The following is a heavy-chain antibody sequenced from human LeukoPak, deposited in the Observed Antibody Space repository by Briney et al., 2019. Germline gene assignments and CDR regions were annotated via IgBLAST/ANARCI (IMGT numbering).Heavy chain of an antibody. CDR3: AKDLRWFGEEGNP. D-gene: IGHD3-10*01. CDR2: ISGSGGST. V-gene: IGHV3-23*01. CDR1: GFTFSSYA. J-gene: IGHJ5*02. Sequence: PGGSLRLSCAASGFTFSSYAMTWVRQAPGKGLEWVSAISGSGGSTHYADSVKGRFTISRDNSKNTLYLQMNSLRAEDTAVYYCAKDLRWFGEEGNPWGQGTLVTVSS.